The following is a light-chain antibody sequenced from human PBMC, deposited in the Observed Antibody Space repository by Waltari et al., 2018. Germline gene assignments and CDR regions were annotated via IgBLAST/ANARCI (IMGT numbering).Light chain of an antibody. V-gene: IGKV3-20*01. CDR3: QQYGSSPRA. Sequence: RASQSVSSSYLAWYQQKPGQAPRLLIYGASSRATGIPDRFSGSGSGTDFTLTISRLEPEDFAVYYCQQYGSSPRAFGQGTKVEIK. CDR2: GAS. J-gene: IGKJ1*01. CDR1: QSVSSSY.